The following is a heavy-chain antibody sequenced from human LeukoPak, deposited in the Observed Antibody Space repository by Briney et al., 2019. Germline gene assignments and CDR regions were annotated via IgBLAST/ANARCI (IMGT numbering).Heavy chain of an antibody. J-gene: IGHJ4*02. Sequence: GGSLRLSCAVSGFTLTNHGVSWVRQAPGKGLDWVSIITGTGGKYYGDSVKGRFVLSRDNSKNTVYMQMSSLRAEDTATYYCAKDYCRDGNCPFPFLDSWGQGTQVTVSS. V-gene: IGHV3-23*01. CDR2: ITGTGGK. CDR3: AKDYCRDGNCPFPFLDS. D-gene: IGHD2-15*01. CDR1: GFTLTNHG.